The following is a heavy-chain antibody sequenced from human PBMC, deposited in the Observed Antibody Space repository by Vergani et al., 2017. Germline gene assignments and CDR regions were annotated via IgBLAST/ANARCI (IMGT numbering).Heavy chain of an antibody. CDR1: GFTFSSYS. J-gene: IGHJ6*02. V-gene: IGHV3-48*01. D-gene: IGHD4-11*01. CDR2: ISSSSSTI. Sequence: EVQLVESGGGLVQPGGSLRLSCAASGFTFSSYSMNWVRQAPGKGLEWVSYISSSSSTIYYADSVKGRFTISRDNAKNSLYLQMNSLRAEDTAVYYCAKFPHPPKGLHYGMDVWGQGTTVTVSS. CDR3: AKFPHPPKGLHYGMDV.